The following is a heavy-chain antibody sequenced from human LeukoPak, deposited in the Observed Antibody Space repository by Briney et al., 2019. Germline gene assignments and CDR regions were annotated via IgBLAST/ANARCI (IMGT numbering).Heavy chain of an antibody. CDR3: ARGKMELTILDS. Sequence: SETLSLTCAIYDASFSGYYWSWIRQPPGKGLEWIGEIHPSGSPSYNPSLKSRVTISIDTSRNQFSLKLNSVTAADTAVYYCARGKMELTILDSWGQGTLVTVSS. V-gene: IGHV4-34*01. CDR2: IHPSGSP. D-gene: IGHD1-7*01. J-gene: IGHJ4*02. CDR1: DASFSGYY.